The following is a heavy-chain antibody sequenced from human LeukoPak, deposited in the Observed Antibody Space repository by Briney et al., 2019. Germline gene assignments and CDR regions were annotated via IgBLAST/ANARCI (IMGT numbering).Heavy chain of an antibody. Sequence: GGSLRLSCAASGFTFDDYGMSWVRQAPGKGLEWVSGINWNGGSTGYADSVKGRFTISRDNAMNSLYLQMNSLRAEDTALYYCARVSSGWSPDYWGQGTLVTVSS. J-gene: IGHJ4*02. V-gene: IGHV3-20*04. CDR1: GFTFDDYG. CDR3: ARVSSGWSPDY. CDR2: INWNGGST. D-gene: IGHD6-19*01.